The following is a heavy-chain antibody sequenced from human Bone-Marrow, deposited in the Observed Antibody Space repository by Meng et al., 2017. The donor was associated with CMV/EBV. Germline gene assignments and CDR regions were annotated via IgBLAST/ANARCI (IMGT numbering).Heavy chain of an antibody. V-gene: IGHV3-30*03. Sequence: GGSLRLSCAASGFTFSSYSMNWVRQAPGKGLEWVAVISYDGSNKYYADSVKGRFTISRDNSKNTLYLQMNSLRAEDTAVYYCARTMIVVWGQGTLVTVSS. CDR1: GFTFSSYS. CDR3: ARTMIVV. CDR2: ISYDGSNK. D-gene: IGHD3-22*01. J-gene: IGHJ4*02.